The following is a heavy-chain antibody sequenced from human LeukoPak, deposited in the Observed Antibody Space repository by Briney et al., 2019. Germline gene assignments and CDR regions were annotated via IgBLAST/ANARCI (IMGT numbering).Heavy chain of an antibody. J-gene: IGHJ4*02. Sequence: GGSLRLSCAASGFTFSSYEMNWVRQAPGKGLEWVSYISSSGSTIYYADSVKGRFTISRDNAKNSLYLQMNSLRAEDTAVYYCAREGGGYYLAYWGQGTLVTVSS. V-gene: IGHV3-48*03. D-gene: IGHD3-22*01. CDR1: GFTFSSYE. CDR2: ISSSGSTI. CDR3: AREGGGYYLAY.